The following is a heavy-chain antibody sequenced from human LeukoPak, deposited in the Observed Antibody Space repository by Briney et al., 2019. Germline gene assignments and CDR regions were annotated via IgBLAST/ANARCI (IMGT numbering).Heavy chain of an antibody. V-gene: IGHV4-59*08. D-gene: IGHD1-1*01. J-gene: IGHJ4*02. CDR3: ARHRYNIDY. CDR2: ISNSGTT. Sequence: SETLSLTCSVSGGSISSYSWSWIRQPPGKGLAWIGYISNSGTTKYNPSLKSRVTISVDTSKNQFSLKLSSVTAADAAVYYCARHRYNIDYWGQGTLVTVSS. CDR1: GGSISSYS.